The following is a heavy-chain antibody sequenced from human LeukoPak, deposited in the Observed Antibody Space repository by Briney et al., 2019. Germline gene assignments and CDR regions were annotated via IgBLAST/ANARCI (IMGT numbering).Heavy chain of an antibody. J-gene: IGHJ4*02. CDR2: INWNGGST. CDR3: ARGWYSDY. CDR1: GFTFDDYG. D-gene: IGHD6-13*01. V-gene: IGHV3-20*04. Sequence: GGSLRLSCAASGFTFDDYGMSWVRPAPGKGLEWVSGINWNGGSTAYADSVTGRFTISRDNAKNSLYLQLSSLRVEDTALYYCARGWYSDYWGQGTLVTVSS.